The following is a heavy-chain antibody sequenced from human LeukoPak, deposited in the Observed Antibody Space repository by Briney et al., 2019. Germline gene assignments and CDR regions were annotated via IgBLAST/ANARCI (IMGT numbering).Heavy chain of an antibody. V-gene: IGHV3-53*01. CDR2: IYSGGGR. CDR1: GFIVSSNY. D-gene: IGHD6-19*01. Sequence: PGGSLMLSCAASGFIVSSNYMSSVRQAPGKVLEWVAVIYSGGGRNYADSVKGRFTISRDNSKNTVYLQMNSLRAEDTAVYDCASLFGIGTVTGTGTFDIWGQGTMVTVSS. CDR3: ASLFGIGTVTGTGTFDI. J-gene: IGHJ3*02.